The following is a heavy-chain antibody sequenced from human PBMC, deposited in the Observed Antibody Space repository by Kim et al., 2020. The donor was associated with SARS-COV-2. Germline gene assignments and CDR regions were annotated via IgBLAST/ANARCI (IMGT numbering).Heavy chain of an antibody. Sequence: SVKVSCKASGFTFTSSAVQWVRQARGQRLEWIGWIVVGSGNTNYAQKFQERVTITRDMSTSTAYMELSSLRSEDTAVYYCAADTLGYYYGSGSYYNHWGVYYYGRDVWGQGTTVTVSS. CDR2: IVVGSGNT. CDR3: AADTLGYYYGSGSYYNHWGVYYYGRDV. D-gene: IGHD3-10*01. J-gene: IGHJ6*02. CDR1: GFTFTSSA. V-gene: IGHV1-58*01.